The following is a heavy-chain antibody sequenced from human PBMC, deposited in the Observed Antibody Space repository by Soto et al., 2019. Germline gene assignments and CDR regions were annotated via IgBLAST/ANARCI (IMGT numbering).Heavy chain of an antibody. J-gene: IGHJ6*02. CDR3: ASQGYSDYDGFYYGMDV. D-gene: IGHD5-12*01. CDR1: GYTFPSYW. CDR2: VYPGDSDT. Sequence: GESLKVSCKGSGYTFPSYWIAWVRQMPGKGLEYMGIVYPGDSDTRYGPSFQGRVTISADKSISTAYLQWRSVKASDTAIYYCASQGYSDYDGFYYGMDVWGQGTTVTVSS. V-gene: IGHV5-51*01.